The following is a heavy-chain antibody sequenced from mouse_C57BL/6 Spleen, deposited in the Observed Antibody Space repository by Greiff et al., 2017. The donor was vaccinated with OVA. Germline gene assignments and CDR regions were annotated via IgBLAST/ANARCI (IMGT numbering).Heavy chain of an antibody. D-gene: IGHD4-1*01. CDR1: GFTFSDYG. J-gene: IGHJ2*01. CDR3: ARTLTGTWGVFDY. V-gene: IGHV5-17*01. Sequence: EVKLMESGGGLVKPGGSLKLSCAASGFTFSDYGMHWVRQAPEKGLEWVAYISSGSSTIYYADTVKGRFTISRDKAKNTLFLQMTSLRSEDTAMYYCARTLTGTWGVFDYWGQGTTLTVSS. CDR2: ISSGSSTI.